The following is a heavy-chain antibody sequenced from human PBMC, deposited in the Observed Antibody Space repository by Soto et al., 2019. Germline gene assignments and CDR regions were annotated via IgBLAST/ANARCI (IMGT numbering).Heavy chain of an antibody. Sequence: LTCAVYGGSFSGYYWSLIRQPPLKGLEWIGEINHSGNTNYNPSLKSRVTISVDTSKHQFSLKLNSVTAADTAVYYCARTRPNYYDNRGCNWVDPWGQGTLVTVSS. V-gene: IGHV4-34*01. CDR2: INHSGNT. J-gene: IGHJ5*02. CDR3: ARTRPNYYDNRGCNWVDP. CDR1: GGSFSGYY. D-gene: IGHD3-22*01.